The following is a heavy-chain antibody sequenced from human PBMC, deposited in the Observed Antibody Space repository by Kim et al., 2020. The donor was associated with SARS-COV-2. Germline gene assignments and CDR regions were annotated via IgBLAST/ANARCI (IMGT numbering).Heavy chain of an antibody. D-gene: IGHD6-19*01. CDR2: IYSGGSST. CDR3: STTTSGWLFDY. J-gene: IGHJ4*02. CDR1: GFTFSTYA. V-gene: IGHV3-23*03. Sequence: GGSLRLSCAASGFTFSTYAMSWIRQAPGMGLEWVSTIYSGGSSTFYADSVKGRFTISRDNSKNTLYLQINSLRAEDTAVYYCSTTTSGWLFDYWGQGTMV.